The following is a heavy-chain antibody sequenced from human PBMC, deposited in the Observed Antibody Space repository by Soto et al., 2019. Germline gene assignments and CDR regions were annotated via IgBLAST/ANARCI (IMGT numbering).Heavy chain of an antibody. CDR2: IWYDGSNK. CDR1: GFTFSSYG. CDR3: ARTASAAPYYFDY. V-gene: IGHV3-33*01. J-gene: IGHJ4*02. Sequence: QVQLVESGGGVVQPGSSLRLSCAASGFTFSSYGMHWVRQAPGKGLEWVAVIWYDGSNKYYADSVKGRFTISRDNSKNTLYLQMNSLRAEDTAVYYCARTASAAPYYFDYWGQGTLVTVSS. D-gene: IGHD2-2*01.